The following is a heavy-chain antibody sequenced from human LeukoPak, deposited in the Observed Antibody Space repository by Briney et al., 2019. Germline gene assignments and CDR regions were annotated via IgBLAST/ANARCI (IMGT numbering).Heavy chain of an antibody. CDR3: ARGPGPFDY. CDR2: IYYSGST. V-gene: IGHV4-59*08. CDR1: GGSISSYY. J-gene: IGHJ4*02. Sequence: SETLSLTCTVSGGSISSYYWSWIRQPPGKGLEWIGYIYYSGSTNYNPSLKSRVTITVDTSKNQFSLKLSSVTAADTAVYYCARGPGPFDYWGQGTLVTVSS.